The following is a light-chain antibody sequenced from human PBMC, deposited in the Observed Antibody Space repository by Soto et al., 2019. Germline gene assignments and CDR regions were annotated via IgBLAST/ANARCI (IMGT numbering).Light chain of an antibody. J-gene: IGLJ3*02. CDR1: SSNIGAGYG. Sequence: QSVQTQPPSVSGAPGQRVTISCTGSSSNIGAGYGVHWYQQLPGTAPKLLIYVNSNRPSGVPDRFSGSKSGTSASLAITGLRAEDEADYYCQSYDSSLSGWVFGGGTKLTVL. CDR3: QSYDSSLSGWV. CDR2: VNS. V-gene: IGLV1-40*01.